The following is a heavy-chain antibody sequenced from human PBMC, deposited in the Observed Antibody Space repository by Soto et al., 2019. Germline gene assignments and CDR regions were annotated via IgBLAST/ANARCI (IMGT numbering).Heavy chain of an antibody. D-gene: IGHD2-2*01. Sequence: SETLSLTCTVSGGSISSGGYYWSWIRQHPGKGLEWIGYIYYSGSTYYNPSLKSRVTISVDTSKNQFSLKLSSVTAADTAVYYCARDRVPAANYYYYGMDVWGQGTTGTAP. CDR1: GGSISSGGYY. V-gene: IGHV4-31*03. CDR3: ARDRVPAANYYYYGMDV. J-gene: IGHJ6*02. CDR2: IYYSGST.